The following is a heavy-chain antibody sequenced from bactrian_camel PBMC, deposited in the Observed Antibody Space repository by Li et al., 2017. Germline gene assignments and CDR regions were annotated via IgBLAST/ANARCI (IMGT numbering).Heavy chain of an antibody. J-gene: IGHJ6*01. Sequence: DVQLVESGGGSVQAGGSLRLSCAISGRSNENYFLAWFRQPPGKERGGVAAMYTGFGGGNIYYDDSVKGRFTISQDNSKNTLFLQMTVLRPEDTAMYYCAAFALYGLGTARCADFGYWGQGTQVTVS. V-gene: IGHV3S32*01. CDR1: GRSNENYF. D-gene: IGHD5*01. CDR3: AAFALYGLGTARCADFGY. CDR2: MYTGFGGGNI.